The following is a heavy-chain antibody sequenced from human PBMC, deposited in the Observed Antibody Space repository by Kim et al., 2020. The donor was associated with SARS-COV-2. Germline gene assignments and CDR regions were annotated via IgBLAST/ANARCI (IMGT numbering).Heavy chain of an antibody. J-gene: IGHJ3*02. V-gene: IGHV1-18*01. Sequence: ASVKVSCKASGYTFTSYGISWVRQAPGQGLEWMGWISAYNGNTNYAQKLQGRVTMTTDTSTSTAYMELRSLRSDDTAVYYCASSSSGTPVLAGDIWGQGTMVTVSS. CDR1: GYTFTSYG. CDR2: ISAYNGNT. CDR3: ASSSSGTPVLAGDI. D-gene: IGHD3-22*01.